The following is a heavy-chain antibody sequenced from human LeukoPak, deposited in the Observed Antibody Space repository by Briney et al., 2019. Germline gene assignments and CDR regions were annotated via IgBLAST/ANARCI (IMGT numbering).Heavy chain of an antibody. CDR1: GFTFSSYA. CDR3: AKDSDYDFWSGPNWFDP. J-gene: IGHJ5*02. CDR2: ISGGGSST. V-gene: IGHV3-21*01. Sequence: GGSLRLSCAASGFTFSSYAMNWVRQAPGKGLEWVSSISGGGSSTYYAASVKGRFTISRDNAQNSMFLQMNGLRAEDTAVYYCAKDSDYDFWSGPNWFDPWGQGTLVTVSS. D-gene: IGHD3-3*01.